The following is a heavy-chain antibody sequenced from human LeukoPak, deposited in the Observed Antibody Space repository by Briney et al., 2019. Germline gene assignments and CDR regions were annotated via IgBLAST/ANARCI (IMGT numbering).Heavy chain of an antibody. D-gene: IGHD1-26*01. CDR1: GFTFSMYW. CDR2: IKEDGSSK. CDR3: AREIPGGTTTLDY. Sequence: GGSLRLSCAASGFTFSMYWTSWVRQAPGKGLEWVANIKEDGSSKNYVDSVKGRFTISRDNAQNSLYLQMNSLRAEDTAVYYCAREIPGGTTTLDYWGRGTLVTVSS. J-gene: IGHJ4*02. V-gene: IGHV3-7*01.